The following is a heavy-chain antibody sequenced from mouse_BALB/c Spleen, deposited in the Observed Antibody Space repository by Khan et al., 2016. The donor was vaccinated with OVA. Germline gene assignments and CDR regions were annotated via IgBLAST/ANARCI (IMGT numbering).Heavy chain of an antibody. CDR3: ARSAYGNFAY. CDR2: VNSDGDYT. V-gene: IGHV5-9-3*01. Sequence: EVQGVESGGGLVKPGGSLKLSCAASGFTFSTYAMSWVRQTPERRLEWVATVNSDGDYTFYPDNVTGRFTISRDNAKNTRYLQMSSLRSEDTAMYYCARSAYGNFAYWGQGTLVTVSA. D-gene: IGHD2-1*01. J-gene: IGHJ3*01. CDR1: GFTFSTYA.